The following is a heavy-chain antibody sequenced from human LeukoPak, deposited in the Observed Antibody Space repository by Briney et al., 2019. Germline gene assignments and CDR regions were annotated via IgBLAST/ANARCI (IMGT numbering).Heavy chain of an antibody. Sequence: PGGSLRLSCAVSGFTFSSYAMHWVRQAPGKGLEYVSAISSNGGSTYYANSVKGRFTISRDNSKNTLYLQMGSLRAEDMAVYYCARGQWLTNWFDPWSQGTLVTVSS. V-gene: IGHV3-64*01. CDR3: ARGQWLTNWFDP. CDR1: GFTFSSYA. CDR2: ISSNGGST. D-gene: IGHD6-19*01. J-gene: IGHJ5*02.